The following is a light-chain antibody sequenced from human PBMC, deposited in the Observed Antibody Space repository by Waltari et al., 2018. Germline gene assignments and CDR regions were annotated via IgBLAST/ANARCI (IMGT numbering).Light chain of an antibody. Sequence: SSDLTQDPSLSVALGQTVRITCHGDSLRRYYASLYQQRPGQAPILVLYGPGNRPSGIPYRFSGSTSGKTASLTITGAQAEDEADYYCHSRETFSTRLFGGGTRLTV. J-gene: IGLJ2*01. CDR2: GPG. CDR3: HSRETFSTRL. CDR1: SLRRYY. V-gene: IGLV3-19*01.